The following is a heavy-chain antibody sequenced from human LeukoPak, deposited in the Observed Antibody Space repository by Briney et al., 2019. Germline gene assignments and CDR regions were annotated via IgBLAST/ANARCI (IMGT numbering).Heavy chain of an antibody. V-gene: IGHV3-53*01. CDR3: ARGIAAAGDAFDV. Sequence: PGGSLRPSCAASGSTVSSNYMSWVRQAPGKGLEWVSVIYSGGSTYYADSVKGRFTISRDNSKNTLYLQMNSLRAEDTAVYYCARGIAAAGDAFDVWGQGTMVTVSS. J-gene: IGHJ3*01. CDR1: GSTVSSNY. D-gene: IGHD6-13*01. CDR2: IYSGGST.